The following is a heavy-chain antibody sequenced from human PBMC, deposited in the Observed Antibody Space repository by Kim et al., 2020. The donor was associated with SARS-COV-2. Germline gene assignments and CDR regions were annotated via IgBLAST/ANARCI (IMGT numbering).Heavy chain of an antibody. CDR1: VFTFSSYS. CDR2: ISSSSSYI. D-gene: IGHD6-13*01. Sequence: GGSLRLSCAASVFTFSSYSMNWVRQAPGKGLEWVSSISSSSSYIYYADSVKGRFTISRDNAKNSLYLQMNSLRAEDTAVYYCARASMGHLAATPYYYYGMDVWGQGTTVTVSS. V-gene: IGHV3-21*01. CDR3: ARASMGHLAATPYYYYGMDV. J-gene: IGHJ6*02.